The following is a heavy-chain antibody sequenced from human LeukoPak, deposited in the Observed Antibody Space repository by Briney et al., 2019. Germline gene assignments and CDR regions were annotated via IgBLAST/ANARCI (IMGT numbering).Heavy chain of an antibody. Sequence: GASVRVSCKASGYTFTGYYMHWVRQAPGQGLEWMGWINPNSGGTNYAQKFQGRVTMTRDTSISTAYMELSRLRSDDTAVYYCARLLYYYGSGSYKVSAYYFDYWGQGTLVTVSS. V-gene: IGHV1-2*02. J-gene: IGHJ4*02. CDR2: INPNSGGT. D-gene: IGHD3-10*01. CDR3: ARLLYYYGSGSYKVSAYYFDY. CDR1: GYTFTGYY.